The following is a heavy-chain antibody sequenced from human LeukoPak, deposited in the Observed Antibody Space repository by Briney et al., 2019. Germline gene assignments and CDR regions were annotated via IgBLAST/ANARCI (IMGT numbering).Heavy chain of an antibody. J-gene: IGHJ6*03. CDR3: ARSVTGTYYYYYYYMDG. V-gene: IGHV3-7*01. D-gene: IGHD1-7*01. Sequence: GGSLRLSCAASGFTFSSYWMSWVRQAPGKGLEWVANIKQDGSEKYYVDSVKGRFTISRDNAKNSLYLQMNSLRAEDTAVYYCARSVTGTYYYYYYYMDGWGKGTTVTVSS. CDR2: IKQDGSEK. CDR1: GFTFSSYW.